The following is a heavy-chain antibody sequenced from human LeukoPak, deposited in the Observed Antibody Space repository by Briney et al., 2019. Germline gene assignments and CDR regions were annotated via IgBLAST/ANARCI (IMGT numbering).Heavy chain of an antibody. CDR2: ISISGTKT. J-gene: IGHJ4*02. V-gene: IGHV3-23*01. CDR3: ANEIRPNDY. Sequence: QSGGSLRLSWAASEFDFSTHAMTWVRQAPGKGLEWVSAISISGTKTYYADSVKGRFTISRDNSKNTLYLKMYSLRAEDTAVYYCANEIRPNDYWGQGTLVTVSA. D-gene: IGHD4-17*01. CDR1: EFDFSTHA.